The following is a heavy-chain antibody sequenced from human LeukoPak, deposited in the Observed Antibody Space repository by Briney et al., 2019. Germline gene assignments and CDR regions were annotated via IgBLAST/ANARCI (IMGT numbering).Heavy chain of an antibody. CDR2: INPNSVGT. Sequence: ASVKVSCKASGYTFTGYYMHWVRQAPGQGLEWMGWINPNSVGTNYAQTFQGRVTMTRDTSISTAYMELSRLRSDDTAVYYCARDSRGVDYFDYWGQGTLVTVSS. J-gene: IGHJ4*02. V-gene: IGHV1-2*02. CDR1: GYTFTGYY. CDR3: ARDSRGVDYFDY. D-gene: IGHD3-10*01.